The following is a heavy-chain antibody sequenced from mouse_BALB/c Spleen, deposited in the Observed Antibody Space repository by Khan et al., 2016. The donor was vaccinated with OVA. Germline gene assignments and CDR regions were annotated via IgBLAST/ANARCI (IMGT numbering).Heavy chain of an antibody. Sequence: QVQLKQSGPGLVQPSQRLSITCTVSGFSLTTYGVHWVRQSPGKGLEWLGVIWSGGSTDYNAAFISRLSISKDNSKSQVFFKMNSLQANDTAIYYCARNYDYDEGLAYWGQGNLVTVSA. CDR1: GFSLTTYG. V-gene: IGHV2-2*02. J-gene: IGHJ3*01. D-gene: IGHD2-4*01. CDR3: ARNYDYDEGLAY. CDR2: IWSGGST.